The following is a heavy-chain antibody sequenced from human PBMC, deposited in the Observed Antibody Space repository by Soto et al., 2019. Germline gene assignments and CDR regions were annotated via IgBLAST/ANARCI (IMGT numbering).Heavy chain of an antibody. Sequence: ASVKVSCKASGYTFTSYYMHWVRQAPGQGLEWMGIINPSGGSTSYAQKFQGRVTMNRDTSTSTVYMELSSLGSEDTAAYYCARDGDIVVVPAAISYYYYYGMDVWGQGITVTVS. CDR2: INPSGGST. D-gene: IGHD2-2*02. J-gene: IGHJ6*02. V-gene: IGHV1-46*01. CDR3: ARDGDIVVVPAAISYYYYYGMDV. CDR1: GYTFTSYY.